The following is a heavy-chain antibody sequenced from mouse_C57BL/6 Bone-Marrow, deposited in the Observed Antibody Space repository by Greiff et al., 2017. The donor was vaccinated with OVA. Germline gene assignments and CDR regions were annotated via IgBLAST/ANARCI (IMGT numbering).Heavy chain of an antibody. Sequence: QVQLQQSGAELVKPGASVKMSCKASGYTFTSYWITWVKQRPGQGLEWIGDIYPGSGSTNYNEKFKSKATLTVDTSSSTAYMQLSLTSEDSAVYYCARRDGNPREYWGQGTTLTVSS. CDR1: GYTFTSYW. V-gene: IGHV1-55*01. J-gene: IGHJ2*01. CDR3: ARRDGNPREY. D-gene: IGHD2-1*01. CDR2: IYPGSGST.